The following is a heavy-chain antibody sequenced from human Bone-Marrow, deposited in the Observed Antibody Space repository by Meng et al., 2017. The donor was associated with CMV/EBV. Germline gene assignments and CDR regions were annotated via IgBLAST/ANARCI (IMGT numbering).Heavy chain of an antibody. CDR2: IHNSGDT. CDR1: GGSVSSGDYY. CDR3: ASQERDYYYDSSGYVGY. D-gene: IGHD3-22*01. Sequence: GSLRLSCTVSGGSVSSGDYYWSWIRQPPGKGLEWIGYIHNSGDTNYNPSLKSRVTISVDTSKNQFSLKLSSVTAADTAVYYCASQERDYYYDSSGYVGYWGQGTLVTVSS. J-gene: IGHJ4*02. V-gene: IGHV4-61*08.